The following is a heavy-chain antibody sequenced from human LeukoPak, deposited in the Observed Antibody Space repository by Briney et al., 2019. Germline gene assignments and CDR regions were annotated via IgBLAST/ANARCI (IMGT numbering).Heavy chain of an antibody. Sequence: ASVKVPCKTSGYTFSNFGINWVRQAPGQGLEWMGWISGNNDNPNYGQKFQGRFTVTTDSSTSTAYMELRNLRFDDTAVYYCARDGTSTDDYWGQGTLVTVSS. D-gene: IGHD2-2*01. V-gene: IGHV1-18*01. J-gene: IGHJ4*02. CDR1: GYTFSNFG. CDR2: ISGNNDNP. CDR3: ARDGTSTDDY.